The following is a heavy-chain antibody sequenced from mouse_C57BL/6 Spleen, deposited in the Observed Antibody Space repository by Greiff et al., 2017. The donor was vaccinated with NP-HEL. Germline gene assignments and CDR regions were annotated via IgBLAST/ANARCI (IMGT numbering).Heavy chain of an antibody. V-gene: IGHV1-26*01. D-gene: IGHD2-5*01. CDR1: GYTFTDYY. CDR2: INPNNGGT. J-gene: IGHJ2*01. CDR3: ARLGSTIVITGFDY. Sequence: VQLQQSGPELVKPGASVKISCKASGYTFTDYYMNWVKQSHGKSLEWIGDINPNNGGTSYNQKFKGKATLTVDKSSSTAYMELRSLTSEDSAVYYCARLGSTIVITGFDYWGQGTTLTVSS.